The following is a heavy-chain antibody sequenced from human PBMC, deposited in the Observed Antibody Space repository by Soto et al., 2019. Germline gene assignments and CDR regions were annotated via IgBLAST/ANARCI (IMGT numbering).Heavy chain of an antibody. CDR1: GGSISSYY. CDR3: ARTGTGYSSSRNFYYYYYMDV. V-gene: IGHV4-59*01. Sequence: SETLSLTCTVSGGSISSYYWSWIRQPPGKGLEWIGYIYYSGSTNYNPSLKSRVTISVDTSKNQFSLKLSSVTAADTAVYYCARTGTGYSSSRNFYYYYYMDVWGKGTTVTVSS. D-gene: IGHD6-13*01. J-gene: IGHJ6*03. CDR2: IYYSGST.